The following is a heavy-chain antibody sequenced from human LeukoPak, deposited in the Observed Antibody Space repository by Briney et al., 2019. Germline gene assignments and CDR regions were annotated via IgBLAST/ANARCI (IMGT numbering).Heavy chain of an antibody. CDR1: GSIFTSYW. V-gene: IGHV5-51*01. J-gene: IGHJ6*02. Sequence: GESLKISCKGSGSIFTSYWIGWVRPLPGKGLEWMGIIYPGDSDTRYSPSFQGQVTISADKSISTAYLQWSSLKASDTAMYYCARLWFGEFYGMDVWGQGTTVTVSS. CDR3: ARLWFGEFYGMDV. D-gene: IGHD3-10*01. CDR2: IYPGDSDT.